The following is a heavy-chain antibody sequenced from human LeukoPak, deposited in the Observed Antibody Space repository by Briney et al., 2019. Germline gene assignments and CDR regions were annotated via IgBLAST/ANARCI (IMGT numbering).Heavy chain of an antibody. J-gene: IGHJ5*02. Sequence: SQTLSLTCAISGDSVSSGSSSWHWIRQSPSRGLEWLGRTYFTSKWTGDSALSVRSRIAITPDTSKNQFTLQLNSVTGDDTAVYYCVRRAKGNSYFDPWGQGTLVVVSS. CDR1: GDSVSSGSSS. D-gene: IGHD4-23*01. CDR3: VRRAKGNSYFDP. CDR2: TYFTSKWTG. V-gene: IGHV6-1*01.